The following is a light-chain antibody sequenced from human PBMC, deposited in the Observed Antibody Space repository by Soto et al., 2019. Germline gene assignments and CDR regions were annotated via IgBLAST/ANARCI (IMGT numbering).Light chain of an antibody. CDR2: DVT. J-gene: IGLJ1*01. V-gene: IGLV2-11*01. CDR3: CSYAGSYNYV. CDR1: SSDVGAYNY. Sequence: QSALTQPRSVSGSPGQSVAISCTGTSSDVGAYNYVSWYQQHPGKAPKVIIYDVTNRPSGVPDRFSGSKSGTTASLTISGLQADDEADYYCCSYAGSYNYVFGSGTKVTVL.